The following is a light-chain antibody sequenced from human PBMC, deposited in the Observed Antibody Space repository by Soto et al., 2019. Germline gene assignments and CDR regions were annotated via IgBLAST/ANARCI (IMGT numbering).Light chain of an antibody. CDR1: NTDVGQDKS. CDR3: VSYTDTDTHV. V-gene: IGLV2-14*01. CDR2: EVT. Sequence: QSVLTQPASVSGSRGQSITISCVGRNTDVGQDKSVSWYQQGPGKAPKLLIFEVTNRPSGVSSRFSGSRSGNTASLTISGLQPDDEGDYFCVSYTDTDTHVFGTGTKVTVL. J-gene: IGLJ1*01.